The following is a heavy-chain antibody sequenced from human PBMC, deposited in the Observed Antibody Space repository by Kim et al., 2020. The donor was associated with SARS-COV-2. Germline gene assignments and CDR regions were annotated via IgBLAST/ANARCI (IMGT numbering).Heavy chain of an antibody. V-gene: IGHV3-21*01. CDR3: ARDQKDLGYCSSTSCPRNYYYYGMDV. D-gene: IGHD2-2*01. Sequence: GGSLRLSCAASGFTFSSYSMNWVRQAPGNGLEWVSSISSSSSYIYYADSVKGRFTISRDNAKNSLYLQMNSLRAEDTAVYYCARDQKDLGYCSSTSCPRNYYYYGMDVWGQGTTVTVSS. J-gene: IGHJ6*02. CDR2: ISSSSSYI. CDR1: GFTFSSYS.